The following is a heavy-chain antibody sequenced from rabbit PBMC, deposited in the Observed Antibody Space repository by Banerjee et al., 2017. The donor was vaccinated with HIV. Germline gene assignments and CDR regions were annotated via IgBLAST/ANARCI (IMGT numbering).Heavy chain of an antibody. V-gene: IGHV1S45*01. CDR1: GFDFSSYG. J-gene: IGHJ4*01. Sequence: QEQLVESGGGLVQPGGSLKLSCKASGFDFSSYGVSWVRQAPGKGLEWIACINTATGKAVYASWAKGRFTISKTSSTTVTLQMTSLTAADTATYCCARDLAGVIGWNFSLWGQGTLVTVS. D-gene: IGHD4-1*01. CDR3: ARDLAGVIGWNFSL. CDR2: INTATGKA.